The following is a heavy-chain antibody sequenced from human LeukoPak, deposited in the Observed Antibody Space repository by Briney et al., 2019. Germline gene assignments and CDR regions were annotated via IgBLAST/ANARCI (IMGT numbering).Heavy chain of an antibody. CDR2: ISSSSSYI. CDR3: AKDYEPLVGVHRWGDWFDP. J-gene: IGHJ5*02. D-gene: IGHD1-26*01. V-gene: IGHV3-21*04. Sequence: GGSLRLSCAASGFTFSSYSMNWVRPATGKGLEWVASISSSSSYIYYADSVKGRFTISRDNSKNTLYLQMNSLRAEDTAVYYCAKDYEPLVGVHRWGDWFDPWGQGTLVTVSS. CDR1: GFTFSSYS.